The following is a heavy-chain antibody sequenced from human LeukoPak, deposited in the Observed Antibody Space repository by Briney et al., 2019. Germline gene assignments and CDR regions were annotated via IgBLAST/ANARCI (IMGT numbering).Heavy chain of an antibody. J-gene: IGHJ6*02. CDR1: GFTFSSYG. CDR3: ARDKGTVTLYYYYGMDV. D-gene: IGHD4-17*01. CDR2: ISYDGSNK. V-gene: IGHV3-30*03. Sequence: GRSLRLSCAASGFTFSSYGMHWVRQAPGKGLEWVAVISYDGSNKYYADSVKGRFTISRDNSKNTLYLQMNSLRAEDTAVYYCARDKGTVTLYYYYGMDVWGQGTTVTVSS.